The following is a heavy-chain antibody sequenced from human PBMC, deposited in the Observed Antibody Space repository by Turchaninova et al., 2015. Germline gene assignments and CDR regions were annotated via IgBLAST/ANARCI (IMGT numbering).Heavy chain of an antibody. Sequence: QVQLQQWGAGLLKPSETLSLTCAVYGGSFSGSYWSWIRPPPVKGLEGIGEINLSGSTNYNPSLKSRVTISVETSKNQFSLKLSSVTAADTAVYYCARGRGSSYGSWFDPWGQGTLVTVSS. CDR3: ARGRGSSYGSWFDP. D-gene: IGHD5-18*01. CDR2: INLSGST. V-gene: IGHV4-34*01. J-gene: IGHJ5*02. CDR1: GGSFSGSY.